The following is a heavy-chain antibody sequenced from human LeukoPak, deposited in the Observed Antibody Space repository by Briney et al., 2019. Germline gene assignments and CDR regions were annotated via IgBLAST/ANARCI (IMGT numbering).Heavy chain of an antibody. D-gene: IGHD3-10*01. CDR3: ARNLYGSGKPY. CDR2: ISSSGSTI. J-gene: IGHJ4*02. CDR1: GFTFSSYE. Sequence: GGSLRLSCAASGFTFSSYEMNWVRQVPGKGLEWVSYISSSGSTIYYADSVKGRFTISRDNAKNSLYLQMNSLRAEDTAVYYCARNLYGSGKPYWGQGTLVTVSS. V-gene: IGHV3-48*03.